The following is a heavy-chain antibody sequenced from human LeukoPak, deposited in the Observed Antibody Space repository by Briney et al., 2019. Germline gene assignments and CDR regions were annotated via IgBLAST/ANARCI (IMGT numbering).Heavy chain of an antibody. J-gene: IGHJ6*03. CDR1: GFTFSSYE. V-gene: IGHV3-48*03. CDR2: ISSSGSTI. Sequence: PGGSLRLSCAASGFTFSSYEMNWVRQAPGKGLEWVSYISSSGSTIYYADSVKGRFTISRDNSKNMLFLQMNSVRAEDTAVYYCAKEGSYGDYSYYFYYMDVWGKGTTVTISS. CDR3: AKEGSYGDYSYYFYYMDV. D-gene: IGHD4-17*01.